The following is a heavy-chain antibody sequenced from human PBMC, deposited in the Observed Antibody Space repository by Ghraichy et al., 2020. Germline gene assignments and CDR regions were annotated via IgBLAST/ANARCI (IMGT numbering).Heavy chain of an antibody. CDR2: INGDGSST. CDR3: ARGYCSSTSCHYYYFYYMDV. D-gene: IGHD2-2*01. Sequence: LTCAASGFTLSSYGMHWVRQAPGKGLVWVSRINGDGSSTTYADSVKGRFTISRDNAKNTLYLQMNSLRAEDTAVYYCARGYCSSTSCHYYYFYYMDVWGKGTTVTVSS. V-gene: IGHV3-74*01. J-gene: IGHJ6*03. CDR1: GFTLSSYG.